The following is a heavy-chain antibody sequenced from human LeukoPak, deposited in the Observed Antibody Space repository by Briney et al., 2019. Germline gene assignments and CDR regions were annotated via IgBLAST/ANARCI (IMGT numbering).Heavy chain of an antibody. J-gene: IGHJ3*02. D-gene: IGHD3-22*01. V-gene: IGHV3-30*18. Sequence: GGSLRLSCAASGFTFSSYGMHWVRQAPGKGLEWVAVISYDGSNKYYADSVKGRFTISRDNSKNTLYLQMNSLRAEDTAVYYCAKSELDSSGMDGAFDIWGRGTMVTVSS. CDR2: ISYDGSNK. CDR1: GFTFSSYG. CDR3: AKSELDSSGMDGAFDI.